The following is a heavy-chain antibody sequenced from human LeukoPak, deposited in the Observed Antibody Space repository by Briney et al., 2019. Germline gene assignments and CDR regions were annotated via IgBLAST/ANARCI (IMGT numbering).Heavy chain of an antibody. CDR1: GGSISSYY. Sequence: KASETLSLTCTVSGGSISSYYWNWIRQPPGRGLEWIGFIYYSGNTTYNPSLKSRVTMSVDTSKNQFSLKLSSVTAADTAVYYCARDPSGSYYGWFDPWGQGTLVTVSS. CDR2: IYYSGNT. J-gene: IGHJ5*02. CDR3: ARDPSGSYYGWFDP. D-gene: IGHD1-26*01. V-gene: IGHV4-59*01.